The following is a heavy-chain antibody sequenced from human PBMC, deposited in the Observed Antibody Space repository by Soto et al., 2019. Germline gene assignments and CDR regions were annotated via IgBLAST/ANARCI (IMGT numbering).Heavy chain of an antibody. CDR1: GFIFSSHA. CDR3: TEYSSSSGSY. D-gene: IGHD6-6*01. CDR2: ISGSGSST. V-gene: IGHV3-23*01. J-gene: IGHJ4*02. Sequence: GGSLRLSCAASGFIFSSHAMSWVRQAPGKGLEWVSSISGSGSSTYHADSVKGRFTISRDNSKNTLYLQMNSLRAEDTAVYYCTEYSSSSGSYWGQGTLVTVSS.